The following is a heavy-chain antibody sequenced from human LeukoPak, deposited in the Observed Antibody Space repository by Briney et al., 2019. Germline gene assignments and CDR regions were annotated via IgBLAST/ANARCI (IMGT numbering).Heavy chain of an antibody. D-gene: IGHD2-8*01. Sequence: PSETLSLTCTVSGYSISSGYYWGWIRQPPGKGLEWIGSIYHSGSTYYNPSLKSRVTISVDTSKNQFSLKLSSVTAADTAVYYCASEDIVLMVYAMGAFDIWGQGTMVTVSS. CDR3: ASEDIVLMVYAMGAFDI. V-gene: IGHV4-38-2*02. CDR2: IYHSGST. CDR1: GYSISSGYY. J-gene: IGHJ3*02.